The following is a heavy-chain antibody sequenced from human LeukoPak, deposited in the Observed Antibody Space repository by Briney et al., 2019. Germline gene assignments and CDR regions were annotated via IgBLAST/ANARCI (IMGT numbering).Heavy chain of an antibody. Sequence: PGGSLRLSCAASGFTVSSNYMTWVRQAPGKGLEWVSVIYTGGNTDYADSVKGRLTISRDNSKNTLYLQMNSLRAEDPAVNYSARGRPPYYFDYWGQGTLVTVSS. CDR1: GFTVSSNY. J-gene: IGHJ4*02. D-gene: IGHD1-26*01. CDR2: IYTGGNT. V-gene: IGHV3-66*02. CDR3: ARGRPPYYFDY.